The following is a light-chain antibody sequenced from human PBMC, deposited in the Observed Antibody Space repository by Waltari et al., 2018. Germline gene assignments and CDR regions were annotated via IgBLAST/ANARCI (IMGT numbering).Light chain of an antibody. J-gene: IGLJ3*02. CDR1: SGHSHYA. CDR2: VNSDDSH. Sequence: LVLTQPPSASASLGASVKLTCTLSSGHSHYAIAWHQQQPRKGPRYLMRVNSDDSHKKGDGIPDRFSGSSSGAERFLTISSLQSEDEADYFCQTWGFGIVVFGGGTKLTVL. V-gene: IGLV4-69*01. CDR3: QTWGFGIVV.